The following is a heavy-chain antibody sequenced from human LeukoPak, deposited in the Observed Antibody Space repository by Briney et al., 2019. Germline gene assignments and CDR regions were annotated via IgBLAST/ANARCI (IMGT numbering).Heavy chain of an antibody. J-gene: IGHJ3*02. CDR1: GFTFSSYW. V-gene: IGHV3-7*01. CDR2: IKQDGSEK. D-gene: IGHD1-26*01. Sequence: GGSLRLSCAASGFTFSSYWMSWVRQAPGKGLEWVANIKQDGSEKYYVDSVKGRFTISRDNAKDSLYLQMNSLGAEDTAVYYCARDRWELRAFDIWGQGTMVTVSS. CDR3: ARDRWELRAFDI.